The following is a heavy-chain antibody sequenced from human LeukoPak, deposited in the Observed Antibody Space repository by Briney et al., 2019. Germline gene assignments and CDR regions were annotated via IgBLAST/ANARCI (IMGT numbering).Heavy chain of an antibody. V-gene: IGHV4-4*07. J-gene: IGHJ4*02. CDR1: GASISSWY. Sequence: SETLSLTCTVSGASISSWYWSWIRQPAGKGLEWIGRIYTSGSTNYNPSLKSRVTISVDTSKNQFSLKLSSVTAADTAVYYCARQSNVLRFLEWLSPFDYWGQGTLVTVSS. CDR3: ARQSNVLRFLEWLSPFDY. CDR2: IYTSGST. D-gene: IGHD3-3*01.